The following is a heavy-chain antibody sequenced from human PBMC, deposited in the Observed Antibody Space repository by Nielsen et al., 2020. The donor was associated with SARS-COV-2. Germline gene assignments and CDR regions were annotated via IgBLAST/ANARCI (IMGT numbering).Heavy chain of an antibody. V-gene: IGHV4-31*02. J-gene: IGHJ6*03. CDR2: IYYSGST. CDR3: ARGRWELGAVIIPYYYHYYMDV. D-gene: IGHD3-3*01. Sequence: WIRQPPGKGLEWIGYIYYSGSTYYNPSLKSRVTISVDTSKNQFSLKLSSATAADTAVYYCARGRWELGAVIIPYYYHYYMDVWGKGTTVTVSS.